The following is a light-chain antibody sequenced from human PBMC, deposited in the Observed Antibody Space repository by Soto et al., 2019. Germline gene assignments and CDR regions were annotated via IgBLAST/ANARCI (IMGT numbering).Light chain of an antibody. V-gene: IGKV3-11*01. CDR3: QQRSALPVT. Sequence: EIVLTQSPGTLSLSPGEGATLSCRASQTISTGLAWYQQKPGQSPRLVIWGASDRATGIPARFSGSGSGTDFTLTISSLEPEDFAVYYCQQRSALPVTFGQGTKLEIK. CDR2: GAS. J-gene: IGKJ2*01. CDR1: QTISTG.